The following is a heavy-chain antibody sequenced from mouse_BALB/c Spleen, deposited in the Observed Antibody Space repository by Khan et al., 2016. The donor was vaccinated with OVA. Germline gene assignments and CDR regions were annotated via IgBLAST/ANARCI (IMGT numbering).Heavy chain of an antibody. CDR3: ARELRLGGFAY. J-gene: IGHJ3*01. D-gene: IGHD1-2*01. Sequence: VQLQESGPGLVAPSQSLSITCTVSGFSLTGYGINWVRQPPGKDLEWLGMIWGDGSTDYNSALKSRLIISKDNSKSQVFLKMNSLQTDDTARYYCARELRLGGFAYWGQGTLVTVSA. CDR1: GFSLTGYG. V-gene: IGHV2-6-7*01. CDR2: IWGDGST.